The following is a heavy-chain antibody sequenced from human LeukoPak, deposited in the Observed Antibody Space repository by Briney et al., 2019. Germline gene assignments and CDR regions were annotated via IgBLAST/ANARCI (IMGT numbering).Heavy chain of an antibody. Sequence: PGGSLRLSCAASGFTFSSYAMNWVRQAPGKGLEWVSVISGSGSNTYHADSVKGRFTISRDNSKNTLYLQMSSLRAEDTAVYYCAKSQWLDPNDAFDIWGQGTMVTVSS. J-gene: IGHJ3*02. CDR3: AKSQWLDPNDAFDI. CDR2: ISGSGSNT. D-gene: IGHD6-19*01. V-gene: IGHV3-23*01. CDR1: GFTFSSYA.